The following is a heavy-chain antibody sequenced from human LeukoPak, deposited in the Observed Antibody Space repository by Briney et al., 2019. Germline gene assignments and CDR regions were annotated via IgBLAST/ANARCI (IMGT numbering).Heavy chain of an antibody. J-gene: IGHJ4*02. V-gene: IGHV3-33*01. CDR2: IWYDGSNK. Sequence: GGSLRLSCAASGFTFSSYGMHWVRQAPGKGLEWVAVIWYDGSNKYYADSVKGRFTISRDNSKNTLYLQMNSLRAEDTAVYYCARGGDGYNYEWYFDYWGQGTLVTVSS. D-gene: IGHD5-24*01. CDR3: ARGGDGYNYEWYFDY. CDR1: GFTFSSYG.